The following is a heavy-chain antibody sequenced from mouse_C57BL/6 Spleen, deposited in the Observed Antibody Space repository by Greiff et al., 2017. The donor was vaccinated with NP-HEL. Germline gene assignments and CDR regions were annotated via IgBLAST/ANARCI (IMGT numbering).Heavy chain of an antibody. Sequence: EVQLMESGGGLVKPGGSLKLSCAASGFTFSDYGMHWVRQAPEKGLEWVAYISSGSSTIYYADTVKGRFTISRDNAKNTLFLQMTSLRSEDTAMYYCARRDDAYWGQGTLVTVSA. V-gene: IGHV5-17*01. D-gene: IGHD3-3*01. J-gene: IGHJ3*01. CDR2: ISSGSSTI. CDR1: GFTFSDYG. CDR3: ARRDDAY.